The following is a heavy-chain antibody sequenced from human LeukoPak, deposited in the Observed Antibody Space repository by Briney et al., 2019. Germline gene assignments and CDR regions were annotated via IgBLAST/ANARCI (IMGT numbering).Heavy chain of an antibody. V-gene: IGHV4-59*12. CDR2: IYYSGST. J-gene: IGHJ5*02. CDR1: GVSISSYY. CDR3: ARSSMVRGVIIPWFDP. Sequence: SETLSLTCSVSGVSISSYYWSWIRQPPGKGLEWIGYIYYSGSTNYNPSLKSRVTISVDTSKNQFSLKLSSVTAADTAVYYCARSSMVRGVIIPWFDPWGQGTLVTVSS. D-gene: IGHD3-10*01.